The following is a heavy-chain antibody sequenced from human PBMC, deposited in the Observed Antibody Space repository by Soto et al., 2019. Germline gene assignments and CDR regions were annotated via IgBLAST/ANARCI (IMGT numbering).Heavy chain of an antibody. D-gene: IGHD2-15*01. V-gene: IGHV2-5*02. CDR2: IYWDDDK. J-gene: IGHJ4*02. Sequence: QITLKEAGHTLGKPKQTLTLTCTFPGFSLCTPGAGVRWIRQHPGKDLERLGIIYWDDDKWYSPALKSRLPSTRATSTNQVALTMTNVDTVDTATYSCAHRPLPYGYSFDYWGQGTLVTVSS. CDR1: GFSLCTPGAG. CDR3: AHRPLPYGYSFDY.